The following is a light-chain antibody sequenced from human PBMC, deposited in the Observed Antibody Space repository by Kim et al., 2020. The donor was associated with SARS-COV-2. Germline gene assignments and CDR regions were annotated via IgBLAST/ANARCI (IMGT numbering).Light chain of an antibody. J-gene: IGKJ4*01. V-gene: IGKV1-13*02. CDR1: QGISSA. CDR2: DAS. CDR3: QQFNSYPLT. Sequence: APVGDRVTITCRASQGISSALAWYQQKPGQAPKLLIYDASSLESGVPSRFSGSGSGTDFTLTISSLQPEDFATYYCQQFNSYPLTFGGGTKVDIK.